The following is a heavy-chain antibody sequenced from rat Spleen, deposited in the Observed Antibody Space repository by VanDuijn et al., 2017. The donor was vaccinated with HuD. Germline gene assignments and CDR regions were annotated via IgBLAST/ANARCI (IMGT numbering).Heavy chain of an antibody. CDR3: ASHGPRISRFAY. D-gene: IGHD1-6*01. CDR2: ISPSGGST. CDR1: GFSVSTFY. Sequence: EVQLVESGGGLVQPGRSLKLSCAASGFSVSTFYMAWVRRAPTKGLEWVTSISPSGGSTSYRDSVKGRFTISRDNAKSTLYLQMDSLRSEDTATYYCASHGPRISRFAYWGQGTLVTVSS. J-gene: IGHJ3*01. V-gene: IGHV5-25*01.